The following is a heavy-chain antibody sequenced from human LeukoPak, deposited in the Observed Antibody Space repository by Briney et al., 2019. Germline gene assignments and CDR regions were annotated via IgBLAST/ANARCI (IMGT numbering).Heavy chain of an antibody. Sequence: ASVKVSCKASGYTFTSYYMHWVRQAPGQGLEWMGIINPSGGSTSYAQKFQGRVTMTRDTPTSTVYMELCSLRSEDTAVYYCARDYYDSSGYYLGIAYYYGMDVWGQGTTVTVSS. V-gene: IGHV1-46*01. CDR1: GYTFTSYY. CDR2: INPSGGST. D-gene: IGHD3-22*01. J-gene: IGHJ6*02. CDR3: ARDYYDSSGYYLGIAYYYGMDV.